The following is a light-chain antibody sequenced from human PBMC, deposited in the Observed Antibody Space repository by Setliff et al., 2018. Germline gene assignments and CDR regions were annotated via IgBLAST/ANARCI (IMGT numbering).Light chain of an antibody. CDR1: NIGAKS. CDR2: DDT. V-gene: IGLV3-21*03. CDR3: QVWNSETYPYV. Sequence: SYELTQPPSVSVAPGRTARIPCGGANIGAKSVHWYQHRAGQAPVLVVYDDTDRPSGIPERFSGSNSGNTATLTISRVEAGGEADYYCQVWNSETYPYVFGSGTKV. J-gene: IGLJ1*01.